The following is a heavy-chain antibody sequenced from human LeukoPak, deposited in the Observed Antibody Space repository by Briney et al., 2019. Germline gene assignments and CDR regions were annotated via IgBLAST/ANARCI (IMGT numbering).Heavy chain of an antibody. CDR3: AIPYDSSGYYY. Sequence: GGSLRLSCAASGFTFSSYAMSWVRQAPRKGLEWVSAISGSGGSTYYADSVKGRFTISRDNSKNTLYLQMNSLRAEDTAVYYCAIPYDSSGYYYWGQGTLVTVSS. CDR2: ISGSGGST. D-gene: IGHD3-22*01. J-gene: IGHJ4*02. CDR1: GFTFSSYA. V-gene: IGHV3-23*01.